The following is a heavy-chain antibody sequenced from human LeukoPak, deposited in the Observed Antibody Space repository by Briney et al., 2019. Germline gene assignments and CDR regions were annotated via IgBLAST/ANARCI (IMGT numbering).Heavy chain of an antibody. CDR1: GGSFSGYY. J-gene: IGHJ4*02. CDR3: ARLGYDYVWGSYRPPLAYYFDY. CDR2: INHSGST. Sequence: SETLSLTCAVYGGSFSGYYWSWIRQPPGKGLEWIGEINHSGSTNYNPSLKSRVTISVDTSKNQFSLKLSSVTAADTAVYYCARLGYDYVWGSYRPPLAYYFDYWGQGTLVTVSS. D-gene: IGHD3-16*02. V-gene: IGHV4-34*01.